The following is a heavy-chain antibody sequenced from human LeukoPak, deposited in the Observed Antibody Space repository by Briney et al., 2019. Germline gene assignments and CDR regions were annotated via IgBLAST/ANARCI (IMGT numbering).Heavy chain of an antibody. D-gene: IGHD6-13*01. V-gene: IGHV3-20*04. CDR2: INWNGGST. CDR3: ARARMTSSSWYDDAFDI. CDR1: GFTFDDYG. Sequence: PGGSLRLSCAASGFTFDDYGMSWVRQAPGKGLEWVSGINWNGGSTGYADSVKGRFTISRDNAKNSLYLQMNSLRAEDTALYYCARARMTSSSWYDDAFDIWGQGIMVTVSS. J-gene: IGHJ3*02.